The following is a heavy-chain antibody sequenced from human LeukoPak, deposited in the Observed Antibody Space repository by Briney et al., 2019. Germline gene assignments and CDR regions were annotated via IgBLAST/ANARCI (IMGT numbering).Heavy chain of an antibody. D-gene: IGHD3-22*01. Sequence: SSGTLSLTCAVSGGSISSSNWWSWVRQPPGQGLEWIGEIYHSGSTNYNPSLKSRVTISVDKSKNQFSLKLSSVTAADTAVYYCARVYYYDSSGYRTRYYYYMDVWGKGTTVTVSS. V-gene: IGHV4-4*02. J-gene: IGHJ6*03. CDR2: IYHSGST. CDR3: ARVYYYDSSGYRTRYYYYMDV. CDR1: GGSISSSNW.